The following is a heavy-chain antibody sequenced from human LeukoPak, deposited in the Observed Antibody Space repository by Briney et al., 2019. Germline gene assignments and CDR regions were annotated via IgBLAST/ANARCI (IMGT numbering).Heavy chain of an antibody. Sequence: ASVKVSCKASGGTFSSYAISWVRQAPGQGLEWMGGIIPIFGTANYAQKFQGRVTITADKSTSTAYMELSSLRSEDTAVYYCAKEGDYDILTGYPRGIDYWGQGTLVTVSS. V-gene: IGHV1-69*06. D-gene: IGHD3-9*01. J-gene: IGHJ4*02. CDR2: IIPIFGTA. CDR1: GGTFSSYA. CDR3: AKEGDYDILTGYPRGIDY.